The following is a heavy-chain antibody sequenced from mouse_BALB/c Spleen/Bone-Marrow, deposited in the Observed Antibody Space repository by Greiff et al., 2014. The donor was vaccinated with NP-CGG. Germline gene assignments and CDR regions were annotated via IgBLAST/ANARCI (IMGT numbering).Heavy chain of an antibody. CDR2: IDPANGDT. Sequence: EVQLVESGAALVKPGVSVKLSCTASGFNIKDTYMHWVKQRPEQGLEWIGRIDPANGDTKYDPKFQGKATITADTSSNTAYLQLSSLTSEDTAVYYCANYYYGSHFDYWGQGTTLTVSS. V-gene: IGHV14-3*02. D-gene: IGHD1-1*01. CDR1: GFNIKDTY. CDR3: ANYYYGSHFDY. J-gene: IGHJ2*01.